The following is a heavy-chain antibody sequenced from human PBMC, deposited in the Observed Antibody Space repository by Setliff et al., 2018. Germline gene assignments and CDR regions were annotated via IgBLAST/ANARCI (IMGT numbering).Heavy chain of an antibody. V-gene: IGHV3-15*07. D-gene: IGHD2-8*01. CDR1: DFIFNNAW. CDR2: IRTKTDGGTA. J-gene: IGHJ3*01. Sequence: PGGSLRLSCAASDFIFNNAWMNWVRQAPGKGLEWVGRIRTKTDGGTADYAAPVKGRFIISRDDSKNTVYLQMSSLKIEDTAVYYCVHNADFIGTFNTWGQGTMVTVSS. CDR3: VHNADFIGTFNT.